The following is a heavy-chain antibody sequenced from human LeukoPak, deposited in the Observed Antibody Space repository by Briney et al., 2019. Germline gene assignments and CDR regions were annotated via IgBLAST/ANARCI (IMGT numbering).Heavy chain of an antibody. CDR1: GGSISSGDYY. Sequence: SETLSLTCTLSGGSISSGDYYWSWIRQPPGKGLEWIGYIYYSGSTYYNPSLKSRVTISVDTSKNQFSLKLSSVTAADTAVYYCARVSLLGHYFDYWGQGTLVTVSS. V-gene: IGHV4-30-4*08. CDR3: ARVSLLGHYFDY. CDR2: IYYSGST. J-gene: IGHJ4*02.